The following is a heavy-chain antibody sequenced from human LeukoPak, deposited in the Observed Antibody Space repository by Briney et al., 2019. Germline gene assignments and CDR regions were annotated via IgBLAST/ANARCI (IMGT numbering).Heavy chain of an antibody. CDR3: ARGGGLQGYCSGGSCYHTWRLYYYYYYMDV. CDR2: INPNSGGT. J-gene: IGHJ6*03. Sequence: GASVKVSCKASGYTFTTYYMHWVRQAPGQGLEWMGWINPNSGGTNYAQKFQGRVTMTRDTSISTAYMELSRLRSDDTAVYYCARGGGLQGYCSGGSCYHTWRLYYYYYYMDVWGKGTTVTVSS. D-gene: IGHD2-15*01. CDR1: GYTFTTYY. V-gene: IGHV1-2*02.